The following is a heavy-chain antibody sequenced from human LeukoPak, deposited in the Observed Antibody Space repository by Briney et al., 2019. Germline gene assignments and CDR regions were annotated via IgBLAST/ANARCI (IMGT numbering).Heavy chain of an antibody. V-gene: IGHV4-4*07. CDR2: IYTSGST. J-gene: IGHJ4*02. CDR3: ARVRGRSHPRYYFDY. Sequence: SETLSLTCTVSGGSTSSYYWSWIRQPAGKGLEWIGRIYTSGSTNYNPSLKSRVTMSVDTSKNQFSLKLSSVTAADTAVYYCARVRGRSHPRYYFDYWGQGTLVTVSS. CDR1: GGSTSSYY. D-gene: IGHD3-10*01.